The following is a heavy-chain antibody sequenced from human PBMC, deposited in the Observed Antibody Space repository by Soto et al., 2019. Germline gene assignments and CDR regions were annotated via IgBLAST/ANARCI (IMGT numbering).Heavy chain of an antibody. CDR1: GATFFNYT. CDR3: ASGKSQMTQDRMGCNYYMDV. CDR2: VIPLLDAS. D-gene: IGHD2-15*01. V-gene: IGHV1-69*08. J-gene: IGHJ6*03. Sequence: QVQLVQSGAEVKKPGSSVKISCTTSGATFFNYTFPWVRRAPGQGLEWMGRVIPLLDASNYAEKFQDRVTITADKSTSTAYMELSGLKSDDSAIYYCASGKSQMTQDRMGCNYYMDVWGKGTTVTVSS.